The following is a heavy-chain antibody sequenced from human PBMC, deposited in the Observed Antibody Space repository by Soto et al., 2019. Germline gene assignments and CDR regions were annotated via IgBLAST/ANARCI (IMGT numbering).Heavy chain of an antibody. CDR3: ARGGYFDSSNYLAY. J-gene: IGHJ4*02. CDR1: GYPFTSYG. V-gene: IGHV1-3*01. Sequence: QVQLVQSGAEVKKPGASVKVSCKASGYPFTSYGINWVRQAPGRGLEWMGWINPGNGNTKYSQQFQGRVIIDRDTSASTAYMELSSLRSEDTAVYYCARGGYFDSSNYLAYWGLGTLVTVSS. CDR2: INPGNGNT. D-gene: IGHD3-22*01.